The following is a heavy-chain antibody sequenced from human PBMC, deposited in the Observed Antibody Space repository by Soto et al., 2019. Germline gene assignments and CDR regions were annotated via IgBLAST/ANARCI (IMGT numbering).Heavy chain of an antibody. CDR3: AKPHSSGWYGRGDY. Sequence: EVQLLESGGGLVQPGGSLRLSCAASGFTFSSYAMSWVRQAPGKGLAWVSAISGSGGSTYYADSVKGRFTVSRDNSKNTLYLQMNSLRAEDTAVYYCAKPHSSGWYGRGDYWGQGTLVTVSS. D-gene: IGHD6-19*01. V-gene: IGHV3-23*01. J-gene: IGHJ4*02. CDR2: ISGSGGST. CDR1: GFTFSSYA.